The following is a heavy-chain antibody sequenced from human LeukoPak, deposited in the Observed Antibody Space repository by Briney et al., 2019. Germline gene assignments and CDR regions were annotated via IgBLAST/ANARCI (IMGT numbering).Heavy chain of an antibody. V-gene: IGHV3-23*01. CDR2: ISGSGGST. CDR3: AKDAVDASGRTNAFDV. CDR1: GFTFSSYA. J-gene: IGHJ3*01. Sequence: PGGSLRLSCAASGFTFSSYAMSWVRQAPGKGLEWVSAISGSGGSTYYADSVKGRFTISRDNSQNFLYLQMNYLRAEDTALYYCAKDAVDASGRTNAFDVWGHGAMVTVSS. D-gene: IGHD3-10*01.